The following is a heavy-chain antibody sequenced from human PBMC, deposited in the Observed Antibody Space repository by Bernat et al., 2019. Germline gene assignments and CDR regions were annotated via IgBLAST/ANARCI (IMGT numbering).Heavy chain of an antibody. CDR3: ARGRVTVTTFYYYMDV. CDR2: IWYDGSNK. D-gene: IGHD4-17*01. J-gene: IGHJ6*03. V-gene: IGHV3-33*01. Sequence: QVQLVESGGGVVQPGRSLRLSCAASGFTFSSYGMHWVRQAPGKGLEWVAVIWYDGSNKYYADSGKGRFTISRDNSKNTLYLQMNSLRAEDTAVYYCARGRVTVTTFYYYMDVWGKGTTVTVSS. CDR1: GFTFSSYG.